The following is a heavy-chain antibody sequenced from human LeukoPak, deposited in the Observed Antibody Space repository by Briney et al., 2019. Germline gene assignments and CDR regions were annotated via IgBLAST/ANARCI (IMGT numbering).Heavy chain of an antibody. Sequence: GGSLRLSCAASGFTFSSYAMSWVRQAPGKGLEWVSAISSSGGWTYYADSVKGRFTISRDNAKNSLYLQMNSLRAEDTALYYCARIRIAAAGPSGYYFDYWGQGTLVTVSS. CDR3: ARIRIAAAGPSGYYFDY. J-gene: IGHJ4*02. CDR1: GFTFSSYA. CDR2: ISSSGGWT. V-gene: IGHV3-23*01. D-gene: IGHD6-13*01.